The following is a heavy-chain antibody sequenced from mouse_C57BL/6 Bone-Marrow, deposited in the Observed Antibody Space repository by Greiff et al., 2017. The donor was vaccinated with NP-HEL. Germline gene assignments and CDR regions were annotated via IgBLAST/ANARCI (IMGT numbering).Heavy chain of an antibody. Sequence: DVKLQESGPGLVKPSQSLSLTCSVTGYSITSGYYWNWIRQFPGNKLEWMGYISYDGSNNYNPSLKNRISITRDTSKNQFFLKLNSVTTEDTATYYCARDLNDYDGFAYWGQGTLVTVSA. CDR1: GYSITSGYY. V-gene: IGHV3-6*01. J-gene: IGHJ3*01. CDR3: ARDLNDYDGFAY. D-gene: IGHD2-4*01. CDR2: ISYDGSN.